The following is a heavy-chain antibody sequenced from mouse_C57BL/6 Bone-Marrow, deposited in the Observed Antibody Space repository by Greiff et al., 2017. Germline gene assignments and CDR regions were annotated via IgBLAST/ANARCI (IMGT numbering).Heavy chain of an antibody. J-gene: IGHJ4*01. CDR3: ARWLLGAMDY. V-gene: IGHV5-4*01. CDR1: GFTFSSYA. D-gene: IGHD2-3*01. Sequence: EVQLVESGGGLVKPGGSLKLSCAASGFTFSSYAMSWVRQTPEKRLEWVATISDGGSYTYYPDNVKCRFIISRYNAKNHLYLQMSHLKSEDTAMYYCARWLLGAMDYWGQGTSVTVSS. CDR2: ISDGGSYT.